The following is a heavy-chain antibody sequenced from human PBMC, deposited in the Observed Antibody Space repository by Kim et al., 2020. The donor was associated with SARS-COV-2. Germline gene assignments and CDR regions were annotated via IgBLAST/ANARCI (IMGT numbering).Heavy chain of an antibody. CDR3: ARVVEASGYYYEPYNWFDP. CDR2: INPSGGST. D-gene: IGHD3-22*01. CDR1: GYTFTSYY. Sequence: ASVKVSCKASGYTFTSYYMHWVRQAPGQGLEWMGIINPSGGSTSYAQKFQGRVTMTRDTSTSTVYMELSSLRSEDTAVYYCARVVEASGYYYEPYNWFDPWGQGTLVTVSS. V-gene: IGHV1-46*01. J-gene: IGHJ5*02.